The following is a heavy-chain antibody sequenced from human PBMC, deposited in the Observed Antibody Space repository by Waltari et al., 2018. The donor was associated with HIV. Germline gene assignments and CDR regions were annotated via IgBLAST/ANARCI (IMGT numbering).Heavy chain of an antibody. D-gene: IGHD1-26*01. V-gene: IGHV3-15*05. J-gene: IGHJ4*02. CDR3: STGPSVGIV. CDR1: GFTFTNAW. CDR2: IKPNTEGGTT. Sequence: EAPLVESGGDLVKPGESLRLSCAASGFTFTNAWMNWVRQAPGKGLEWVGRIKPNTEGGTTDFAAPVKGRFTISRDDSKNMVYLQMNSLKTEDTAVYYCSTGPSVGIVWGQGTLVTVSS.